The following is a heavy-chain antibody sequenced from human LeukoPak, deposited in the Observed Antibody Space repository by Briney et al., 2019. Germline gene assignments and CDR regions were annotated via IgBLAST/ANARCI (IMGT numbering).Heavy chain of an antibody. CDR3: ATLKGDFWSGYYFDP. D-gene: IGHD3-3*01. J-gene: IGHJ5*02. V-gene: IGHV4-39*01. CDR1: AGSISSSSYY. CDR2: IYYSGST. Sequence: SETLSLTCTVSAGSISSSSYYWGWIRQPPGKGLEWIGSIYYSGSTYYNPSLKSRVTISVDTSKNQFSLKLSSVTAADTAVYYCATLKGDFWSGYYFDPWGQGTLVTVSS.